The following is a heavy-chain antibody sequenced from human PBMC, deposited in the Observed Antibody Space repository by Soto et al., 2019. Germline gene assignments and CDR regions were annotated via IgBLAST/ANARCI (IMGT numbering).Heavy chain of an antibody. CDR3: ARDNPRSSGWDV. V-gene: IGHV3-48*02. J-gene: IGHJ6*02. CDR1: AFTLSSYS. CDR2: INSGSTTI. Sequence: EVQLVESGGGLVQPGGSLRLSCAASAFTLSSYSMNWVRQAPGKGLEWVSYINSGSTTIYYADSVKGRFTISRDNAKNSLYLPMNSLRDEDTAVYYCARDNPRSSGWDVWGQGTTVTVSS.